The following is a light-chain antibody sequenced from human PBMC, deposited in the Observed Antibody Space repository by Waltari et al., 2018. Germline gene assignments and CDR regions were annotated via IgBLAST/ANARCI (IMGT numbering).Light chain of an antibody. J-gene: IGKJ4*01. Sequence: EIVLTQSPGTLSLSPGERATLSCRVSQSVSSTYLAWYQQKAGQAPRPLIYGSSTRATGIPDRFSGSGSGTEFTLTISRLEPEDFAVYYCQQYVSSPVTFGGGTKVEIK. CDR3: QQYVSSPVT. CDR1: QSVSSTY. CDR2: GSS. V-gene: IGKV3-20*01.